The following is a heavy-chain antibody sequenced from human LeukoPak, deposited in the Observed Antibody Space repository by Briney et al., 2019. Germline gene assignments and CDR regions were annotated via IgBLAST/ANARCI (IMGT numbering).Heavy chain of an antibody. Sequence: GSSVKVSCKASGGTFSSYAISWVRQAPGQGLEWMGGIIPIFGTANYAQKFQGRVTITADKPTSTAYMELSSLRSEDTAVYYCARENPAGDPFDYWGQGTLVTVSS. V-gene: IGHV1-69*06. CDR1: GGTFSSYA. D-gene: IGHD4-17*01. J-gene: IGHJ4*02. CDR3: ARENPAGDPFDY. CDR2: IIPIFGTA.